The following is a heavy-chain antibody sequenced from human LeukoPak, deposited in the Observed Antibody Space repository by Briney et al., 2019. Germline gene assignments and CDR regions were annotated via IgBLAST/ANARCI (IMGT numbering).Heavy chain of an antibody. J-gene: IGHJ5*02. CDR1: GGSISSYY. CDR3: ARARGDIVVMVYADNWFDP. CDR2: IYYSGST. D-gene: IGHD2-8*01. V-gene: IGHV4-59*01. Sequence: PSETLSLTCTVSGGSISSYYWSWIRQPPGKGLEWIGYIYYSGSTNYNPSLKSRVTISVDTSKNQFSLKLSSVTAADTAVYYCARARGDIVVMVYADNWFDPWGQGTLVTVSS.